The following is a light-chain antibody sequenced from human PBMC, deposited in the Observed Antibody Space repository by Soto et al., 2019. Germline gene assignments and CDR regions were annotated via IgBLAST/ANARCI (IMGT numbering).Light chain of an antibody. CDR3: QQSYGIPPVT. Sequence: DIQMTQSPSSLSASVGDRVTITCRASQSISTYSNWYQQHPGKAPNLLIYTASNLESGVPSRFSGSGSGTDFTLTISNLQPEDFATYYCQQSYGIPPVTFGGGTKVDIK. CDR1: QSISTY. J-gene: IGKJ4*01. CDR2: TAS. V-gene: IGKV1-39*01.